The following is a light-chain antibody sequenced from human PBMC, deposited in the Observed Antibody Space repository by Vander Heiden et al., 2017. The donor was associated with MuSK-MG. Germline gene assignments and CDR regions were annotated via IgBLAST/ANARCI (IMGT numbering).Light chain of an antibody. Sequence: EIVMTQSPATLSVSPGERATLSCRASQSVSSNLAWYQQKPGQAPRLLIYGASTRATGVPARFSGSGSGTEFSLTISSLQSADFAVYYCHQDENCPQVFGGGTKVEIK. CDR2: GAS. CDR3: HQDENCPQV. V-gene: IGKV3D-15*01. J-gene: IGKJ4*01. CDR1: QSVSSN.